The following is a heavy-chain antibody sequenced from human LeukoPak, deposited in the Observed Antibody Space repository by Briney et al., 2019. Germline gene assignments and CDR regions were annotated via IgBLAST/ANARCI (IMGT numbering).Heavy chain of an antibody. CDR1: GYTFTDYY. CDR2: INANSGGT. V-gene: IGHV1-2*02. CDR3: AKDLRYSSSWTSGWFDP. D-gene: IGHD6-13*01. J-gene: IGHJ5*02. Sequence: GASVKVSCMASGYTFTDYYMQWVRQAPGQGLEWMGWINANSGGTNYAQTFQGRVTMTRDTSINTAYMELWRLRPDDTAVYYCAKDLRYSSSWTSGWFDPWGQGTLVTVSA.